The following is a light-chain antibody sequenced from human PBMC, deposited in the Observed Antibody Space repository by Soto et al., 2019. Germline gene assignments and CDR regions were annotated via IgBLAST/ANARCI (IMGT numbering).Light chain of an antibody. CDR3: QQYGSSPT. Sequence: EIVLTQSPGTLSLSQGERATLSCRASQSVSSSYLAWYQQKPGQAPRLIIYGASSRATGIPDRFSGSGSGTDFTLTISRLEPEDFAVYYCQQYGSSPTFGQGTKVDIK. CDR1: QSVSSSY. V-gene: IGKV3-20*01. J-gene: IGKJ1*01. CDR2: GAS.